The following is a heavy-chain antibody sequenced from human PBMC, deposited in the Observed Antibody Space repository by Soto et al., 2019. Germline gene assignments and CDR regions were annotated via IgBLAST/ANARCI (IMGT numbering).Heavy chain of an antibody. Sequence: TGGSLRLSCAASGFTFSSYAMSWVRQAPGKGLEWVSAISGSGGSTYYADSVKGRFTISRDNSKNTLYLQMNSLRAEDTAVYYCAKALRYCTNGVCSKFDYWGQGTLVTVSS. V-gene: IGHV3-23*01. CDR2: ISGSGGST. CDR1: GFTFSSYA. J-gene: IGHJ4*02. D-gene: IGHD2-8*01. CDR3: AKALRYCTNGVCSKFDY.